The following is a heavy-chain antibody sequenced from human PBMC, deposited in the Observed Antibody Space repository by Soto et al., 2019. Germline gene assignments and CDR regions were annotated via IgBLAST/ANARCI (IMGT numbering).Heavy chain of an antibody. Sequence: QVQLQESGPGLVKPSQTLSLTCTVSGGSISSGGYYWSWIRQHPGKGLEWIGYIYYSGSTYYNPSLKSRVTISVDSSKNQFSLKLSSVTAADTAVYYCARDLVGRYCTNGVCYSSNYYYGMAVWGQGTTVTVSS. D-gene: IGHD2-8*01. J-gene: IGHJ6*02. CDR1: GGSISSGGYY. CDR3: ARDLVGRYCTNGVCYSSNYYYGMAV. V-gene: IGHV4-31*03. CDR2: IYYSGST.